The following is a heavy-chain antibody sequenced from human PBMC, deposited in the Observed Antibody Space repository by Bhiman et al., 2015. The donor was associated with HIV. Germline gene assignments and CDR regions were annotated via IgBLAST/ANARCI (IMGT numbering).Heavy chain of an antibody. J-gene: IGHJ5*02. D-gene: IGHD1-7*01. Sequence: EVQLVESGGGVVRPGGSLRLSCAASGFTFDYYGMTWVRQAPGKGLEWVSGVNWNGGNTGYADSVKGRFTISRDNAQKSLYLQMNSLRAEDTALYYCVRVVGSITGTTDWFDPWGQGTLVTVSS. V-gene: IGHV3-20*04. CDR2: VNWNGGNT. CDR3: VRVVGSITGTTDWFDP. CDR1: GFTFDYYG.